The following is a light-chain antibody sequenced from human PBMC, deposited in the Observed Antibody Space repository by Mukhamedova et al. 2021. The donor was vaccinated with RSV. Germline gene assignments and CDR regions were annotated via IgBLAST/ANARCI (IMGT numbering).Light chain of an antibody. Sequence: WYQRRVHGKAPKLLIYAASTLQNGVPSRFSGSGSGTYFTLTIGSLQAEDSATYFCQQSHSFPRTFGQGTKVEIK. V-gene: IGKV1-12*01. CDR3: QQSHSFPRT. J-gene: IGKJ1*01. CDR2: AAS.